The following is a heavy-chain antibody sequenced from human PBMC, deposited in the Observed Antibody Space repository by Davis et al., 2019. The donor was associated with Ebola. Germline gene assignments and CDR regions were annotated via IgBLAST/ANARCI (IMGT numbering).Heavy chain of an antibody. V-gene: IGHV4-39*01. CDR1: GGSISSSSYY. D-gene: IGHD4-17*01. CDR2: IYYSGST. J-gene: IGHJ4*02. Sequence: SETLSLTCTVSGGSISSSSYYWGWIRQPPGKGLEWIGSIYYSGSTYYNPSLKSRVTISVDTSKNQFSLKRSSVTAADTAVYYCARQYLRSTPHGDYVGGGGYFDYWGQGTLVTVSS. CDR3: ARQYLRSTPHGDYVGGGGYFDY.